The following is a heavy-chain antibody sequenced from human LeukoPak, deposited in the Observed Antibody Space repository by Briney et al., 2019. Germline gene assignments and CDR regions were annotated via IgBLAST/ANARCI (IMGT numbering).Heavy chain of an antibody. CDR2: ISGSGSII. CDR1: GLFFSSYE. D-gene: IGHD6-25*01. V-gene: IGHV3-48*03. Sequence: GGSLRLSCEASGLFFSSYEMNWVRQAPGKGLEWVSYISGSGSIISYADSVKGRFSISRDNAKNSLFLQMNSLTVDDTAIYYCAADSGHYYYGMDVWGQGTTVTVSS. CDR3: AADSGHYYYGMDV. J-gene: IGHJ6*02.